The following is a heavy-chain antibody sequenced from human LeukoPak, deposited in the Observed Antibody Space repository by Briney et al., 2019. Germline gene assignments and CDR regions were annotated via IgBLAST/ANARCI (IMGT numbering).Heavy chain of an antibody. CDR3: ARSTRWIQLWYYMDV. V-gene: IGHV3-64*01. J-gene: IGHJ6*03. CDR1: GFTFNSYV. Sequence: GGSLRLSCAASGFTFNSYVLSWVRQAPGKGLEYVSAISSNGGSTYYANSVKGRFTISRDNSKNTLYLQMGSLRAEDMAVYYCARSTRWIQLWYYMDVWGKGTTVTVSS. D-gene: IGHD5-18*01. CDR2: ISSNGGST.